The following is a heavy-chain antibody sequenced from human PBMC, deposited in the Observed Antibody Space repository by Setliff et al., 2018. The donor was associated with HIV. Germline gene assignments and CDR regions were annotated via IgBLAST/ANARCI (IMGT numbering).Heavy chain of an antibody. J-gene: IGHJ4*02. D-gene: IGHD5-12*01. Sequence: ASVKVSCKASGYTFTSYGMNWVRQAPGQGLEWMGWTYIGTTSFAQKFQGRVTMTWDTSTSTVYMELSSLRAEDTAFYYCARSAHDSETGYWGQGTLVTVSS. CDR2: TYIGTT. V-gene: IGHV1-18*04. CDR3: ARSAHDSETGY. CDR1: GYTFTSYG.